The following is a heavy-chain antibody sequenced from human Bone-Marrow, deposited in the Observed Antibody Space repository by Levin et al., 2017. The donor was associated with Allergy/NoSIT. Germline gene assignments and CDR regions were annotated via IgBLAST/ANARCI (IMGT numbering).Heavy chain of an antibody. Sequence: SETLSLTCTVSGGSVSSSLYYWSWIRQPPGRGLEWIGYIFHSGSTSYNPSLKSRVTISVDTSKNQFSLKLRSVTAADTAVYYCATDWHYYDVSGYLRQLYYFDYWGQGTLVSVSS. V-gene: IGHV4-61*01. J-gene: IGHJ4*02. CDR3: ATDWHYYDVSGYLRQLYYFDY. CDR1: GGSVSSSLYY. CDR2: IFHSGST. D-gene: IGHD3-22*01.